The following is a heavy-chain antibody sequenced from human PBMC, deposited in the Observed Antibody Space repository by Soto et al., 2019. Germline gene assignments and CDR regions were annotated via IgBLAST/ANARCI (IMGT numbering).Heavy chain of an antibody. Sequence: SETLSITCAVYGGSFSGYYWSWIRQPPGKGLEWIGEINHSGSTNYNPSLKSRVTISVDTSKNQFSLKLSSVTAADTAVYYCARRRGYSYSLLPGDPSWFDPWGQGTLVT. CDR1: GGSFSGYY. J-gene: IGHJ5*02. D-gene: IGHD5-18*01. CDR2: INHSGST. CDR3: ARRRGYSYSLLPGDPSWFDP. V-gene: IGHV4-34*01.